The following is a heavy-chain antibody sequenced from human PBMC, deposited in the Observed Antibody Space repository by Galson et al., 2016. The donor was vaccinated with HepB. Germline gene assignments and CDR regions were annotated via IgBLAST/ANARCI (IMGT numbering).Heavy chain of an antibody. CDR1: GFSFATSGMC. V-gene: IGHV2-70*01. Sequence: PALVKPTQTLTLTCTFSGFSFATSGMCVSWIRQPPGKALEWLAFINWDDEKYYSTSLKPRVTISMGTSKNQVVLEMTNMDPLDTGTCYCVRTRMGVAGTIFDYWGQGALVAVSS. J-gene: IGHJ4*02. D-gene: IGHD6-13*01. CDR2: INWDDEK. CDR3: VRTRMGVAGTIFDY.